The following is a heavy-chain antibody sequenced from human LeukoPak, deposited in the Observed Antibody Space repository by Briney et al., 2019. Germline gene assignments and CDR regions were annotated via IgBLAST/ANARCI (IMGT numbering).Heavy chain of an antibody. CDR3: AGEMATIPSGAFDI. CDR2: IYPVDSDT. CDR1: GYSFTSYW. D-gene: IGHD5-24*01. J-gene: IGHJ3*02. V-gene: IGHV5-51*01. Sequence: GEPLKISCKGSGYSFTSYWIGWVRQMPGKGLEWMGIIYPVDSDTRYSPSFQGQVTISADEAISTAYLQWSSLKASDTAMYYCAGEMATIPSGAFDIWGQGTMVTVSS.